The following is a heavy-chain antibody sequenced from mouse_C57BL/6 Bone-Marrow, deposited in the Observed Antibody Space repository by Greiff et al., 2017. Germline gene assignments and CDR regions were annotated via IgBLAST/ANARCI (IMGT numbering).Heavy chain of an antibody. CDR1: GFTFSSYA. Sequence: EVHLVESGGGLVKPGGSLKLSCAASGFTFSSYAMSWVRQTPEKGLEWVATISDGGSYTYYPDNVKGRFTISRDNAKNNLYLQMSHLESEDTAMYYCARGLRSFDYWGQGTTLTVSS. D-gene: IGHD1-1*01. V-gene: IGHV5-4*01. CDR3: ARGLRSFDY. J-gene: IGHJ2*01. CDR2: ISDGGSYT.